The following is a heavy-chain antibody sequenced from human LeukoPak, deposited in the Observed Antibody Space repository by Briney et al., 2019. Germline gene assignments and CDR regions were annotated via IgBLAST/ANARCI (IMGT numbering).Heavy chain of an antibody. Sequence: SETLSLTCAVYGGSFSGYYWSWTRQPPGKGLEWIGEINHSGSTNYNPSLKSRVTISVDTSKNQLSLKLSSVTAADTAVYYCARGPLTYDFWSGYYYYGMDVWGQGTTVTVSS. CDR1: GGSFSGYY. J-gene: IGHJ6*02. CDR3: ARGPLTYDFWSGYYYYGMDV. D-gene: IGHD3-3*01. V-gene: IGHV4-34*01. CDR2: INHSGST.